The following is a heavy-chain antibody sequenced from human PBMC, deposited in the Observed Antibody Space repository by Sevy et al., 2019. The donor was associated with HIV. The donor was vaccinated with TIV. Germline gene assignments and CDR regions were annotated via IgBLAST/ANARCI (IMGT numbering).Heavy chain of an antibody. J-gene: IGHJ4*02. D-gene: IGHD6-13*01. CDR1: GFTFGNYA. CDR2: FSGSTIDT. Sequence: GGSLRLSFAASGFTFGNYAMNWVRQAPGKGLEGVSSFSGSTIDTSYADSVKGRFTISRDNSQITLYLEMNSLRAEDTAVYYCAKDRTYSLSWYYLDHWGQGTLVTVSS. V-gene: IGHV3-23*01. CDR3: AKDRTYSLSWYYLDH.